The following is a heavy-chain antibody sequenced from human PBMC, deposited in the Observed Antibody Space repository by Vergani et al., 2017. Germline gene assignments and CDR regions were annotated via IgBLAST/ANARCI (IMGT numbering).Heavy chain of an antibody. J-gene: IGHJ4*02. V-gene: IGHV4-39*07. CDR2: IYYSGST. CDR3: AKDFRSRGGPSDY. Sequence: QLQLQESGPGLVKPSETLSLTCTVSGGSISSSSYYWGWIRQPPGKGLEWIGSIYYSGSTYYNPSLKSRVTMSVDTSKNQFSLKLSSVTAVDTAVYYCAKDFRSRGGPSDYWGQGTLVTVSS. CDR1: GGSISSSSYY. D-gene: IGHD3-3*01.